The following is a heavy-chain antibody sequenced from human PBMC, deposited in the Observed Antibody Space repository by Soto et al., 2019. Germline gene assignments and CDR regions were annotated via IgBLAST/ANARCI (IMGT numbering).Heavy chain of an antibody. CDR1: GFTFSSYW. CDR3: ARYQIAAAGSPFDF. Sequence: GGSLRLSCAASGFTFSSYWMHWVRQAPGKGLVWVSRINSDGSSTSYADSVKGRFTISRDNAKNTLYLQMNSLRAEDTAVFYYARYQIAAAGSPFDFWGQGTLVTVSS. J-gene: IGHJ4*02. V-gene: IGHV3-74*01. D-gene: IGHD6-13*01. CDR2: INSDGSST.